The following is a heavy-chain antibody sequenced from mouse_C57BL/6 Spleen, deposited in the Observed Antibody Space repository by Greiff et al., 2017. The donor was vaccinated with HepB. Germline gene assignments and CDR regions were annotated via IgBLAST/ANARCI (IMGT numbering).Heavy chain of an antibody. J-gene: IGHJ2*01. D-gene: IGHD1-1*01. CDR3: NYYYGSSYLLDY. CDR1: GFNIKDDY. CDR2: IDPENGYT. Sequence: EVQLQQSGAELVRPGASVKLSCTASGFNIKDDYMHWVKQRPEQGLEWIGWIDPENGYTEYASKFQGKVTITADTSSNTAYLQLSSLTSEDTAVSDCNYYYGSSYLLDYWGQGTTLTVSS. V-gene: IGHV14-4*01.